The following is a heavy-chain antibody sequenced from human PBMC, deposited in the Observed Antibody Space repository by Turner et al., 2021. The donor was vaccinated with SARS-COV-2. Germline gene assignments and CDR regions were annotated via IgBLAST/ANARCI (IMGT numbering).Heavy chain of an antibody. D-gene: IGHD6-19*01. J-gene: IGHJ4*02. V-gene: IGHV3-48*01. CDR1: GFTFSNYF. Sequence: QLVESGGVLVQPGGSLSVHCAASGFTFSNYFLNWVRQATGNGLEWVSYISSSSSTIYYADSVKGRFNISRDNAKNSLFFFQAEDGIRDWSVTGVQTCALPIFLRLIFDLRGGQGILVTVSS. CDR2: ISSSSSTI. CDR3: QTCALPIFLRLIFDLR.